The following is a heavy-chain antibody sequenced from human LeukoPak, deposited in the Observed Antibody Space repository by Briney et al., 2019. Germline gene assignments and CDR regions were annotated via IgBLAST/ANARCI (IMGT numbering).Heavy chain of an antibody. CDR3: ATSITMIVAEYFQH. Sequence: GASARVSCKVSGYTLTELSMHCVRQAPGGGLEWMGGFDPEDGETIYAQKFQGRVTMTEDTSTDTAYMELSSLRSEDTAVYYCATSITMIVAEYFQHWGQGTLVTVSS. V-gene: IGHV1-24*01. CDR2: FDPEDGET. D-gene: IGHD3-22*01. CDR1: GYTLTELS. J-gene: IGHJ1*01.